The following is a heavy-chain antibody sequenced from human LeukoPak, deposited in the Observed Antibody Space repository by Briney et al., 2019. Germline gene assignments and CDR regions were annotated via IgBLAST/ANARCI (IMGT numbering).Heavy chain of an antibody. CDR3: ARDTGIVVVPAAKGDAFDI. Sequence: SETLSLTCTVSGGSISSYYWSWIRQPPGKGLEWIGYIYYSGSTNYNPSLKSRVTISVDTSKNQFSLKLSSVTAADTAVYYCARDTGIVVVPAAKGDAFDIWGQGTMVTVSS. CDR2: IYYSGST. CDR1: GGSISSYY. D-gene: IGHD2-2*01. V-gene: IGHV4-59*01. J-gene: IGHJ3*02.